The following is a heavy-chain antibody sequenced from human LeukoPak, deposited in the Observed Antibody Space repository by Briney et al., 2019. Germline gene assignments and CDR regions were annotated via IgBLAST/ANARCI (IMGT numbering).Heavy chain of an antibody. CDR3: AKDFTANYDFWSGYPH. CDR2: ISGSGGST. J-gene: IGHJ4*02. Sequence: GGSLRLSCAASGFTFSNYAMSWVRQAPGKGLDWVSAISGSGGSTYYADSVKGRFTISRDNSKHTLYLQMNSLRAEDTAGYYCAKDFTANYDFWSGYPHWGQGTLVTVSS. D-gene: IGHD3-3*01. CDR1: GFTFSNYA. V-gene: IGHV3-23*01.